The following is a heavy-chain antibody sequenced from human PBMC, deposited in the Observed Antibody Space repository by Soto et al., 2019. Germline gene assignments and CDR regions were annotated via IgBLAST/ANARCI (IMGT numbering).Heavy chain of an antibody. CDR1: GFTFDDYA. Sequence: GGSLRLSCAASGFTFDDYAMHWVRQAPGKGLEWVSLISWDGGSTYYADSVKGRFTISRDNSKNSLYLQMNSLRAEDNGLVYWAKGRKSGRPYYYGMDVWGQGTTVTVSS. CDR3: AKGRKSGRPYYYGMDV. CDR2: ISWDGGST. J-gene: IGHJ6*02. D-gene: IGHD1-26*01. V-gene: IGHV3-43D*03.